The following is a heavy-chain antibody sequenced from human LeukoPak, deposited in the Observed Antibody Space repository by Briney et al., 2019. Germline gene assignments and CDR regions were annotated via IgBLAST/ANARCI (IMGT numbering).Heavy chain of an antibody. CDR1: GFTVSSNY. J-gene: IGHJ3*02. Sequence: PGGSLRLSCAASGFTVSSNYMSWVRQAPGKGLEWVSVIYSGGSTYYADSVKGRFTISRDNSKNTLYLQMNSLRAEDTAVYYCARADSTDAFDIWGQGTMVTVSS. CDR2: IYSGGST. V-gene: IGHV3-53*01. CDR3: ARADSTDAFDI. D-gene: IGHD3-22*01.